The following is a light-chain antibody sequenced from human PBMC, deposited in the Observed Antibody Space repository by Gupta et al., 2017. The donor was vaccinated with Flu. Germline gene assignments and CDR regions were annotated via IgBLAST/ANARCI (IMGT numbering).Light chain of an antibody. V-gene: IGKV2-24*01. J-gene: IGKJ2*01. Sequence: SQSLVYTDGDTYLSWLHQRPGQPPRLLIYKISKRFPGVPDRFSGSWAGTDFTLKISLVEAEDVGVYYCLQLTHVPHTFGQGTKLEIK. CDR3: LQLTHVPHT. CDR2: KIS. CDR1: QSLVYTDGDTY.